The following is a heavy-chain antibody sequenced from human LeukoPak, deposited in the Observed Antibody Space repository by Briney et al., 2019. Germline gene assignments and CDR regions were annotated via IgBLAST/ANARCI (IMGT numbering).Heavy chain of an antibody. CDR3: ARDGYDSSGYRYFDY. Sequence: SETLSLTCTVSGGSISSSSYYWGWIRQPPGKGLEWIGSIYYSGSTYYNPSLKSRVTISVDTSKNQSSLKLSSVTAADTAVYYCARDGYDSSGYRYFDYWGQGTLVTVSS. V-gene: IGHV4-39*07. J-gene: IGHJ4*02. D-gene: IGHD3-22*01. CDR2: IYYSGST. CDR1: GGSISSSSYY.